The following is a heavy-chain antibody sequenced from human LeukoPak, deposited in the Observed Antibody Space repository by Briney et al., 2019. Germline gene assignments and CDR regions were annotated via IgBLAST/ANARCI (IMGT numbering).Heavy chain of an antibody. CDR2: INHSGST. CDR3: ASIPGGQGGDYYYYMDV. Sequence: SETLSLTCAVYGGSFSGYYWSWIRQPPGKGLEWIGEINHSGSTNYNPSLKSRVTISVDASKNQFSLKLSSVTAADTAVYYCASIPGGQGGDYYYYMDVWGKGTTVTVSS. D-gene: IGHD3-10*01. J-gene: IGHJ6*03. V-gene: IGHV4-34*01. CDR1: GGSFSGYY.